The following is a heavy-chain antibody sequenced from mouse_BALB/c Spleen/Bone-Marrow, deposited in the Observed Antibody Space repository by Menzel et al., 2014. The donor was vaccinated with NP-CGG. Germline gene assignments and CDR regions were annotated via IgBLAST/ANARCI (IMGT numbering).Heavy chain of an antibody. D-gene: IGHD2-3*01. CDR1: GYTFSSYW. J-gene: IGHJ4*01. Sequence: QVQLQQSGAELMKPGASVKISCKATGYTFSSYWIEWVKQRPGHGLEWIGEILPRSGSTNYNEKFKGKATFTADTSSNTAYMQLSSLTSEDSAVYYCARSDGYYYAMDYWGQGTSVTVSS. CDR3: ARSDGYYYAMDY. V-gene: IGHV1-9*01. CDR2: ILPRSGST.